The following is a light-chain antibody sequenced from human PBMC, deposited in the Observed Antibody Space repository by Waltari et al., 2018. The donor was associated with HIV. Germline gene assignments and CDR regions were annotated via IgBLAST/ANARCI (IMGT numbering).Light chain of an antibody. J-gene: IGKJ2*01. Sequence: EILMTQSPATLSVFPGERATLSCRASQNVNSNLAWYQQKPGQAPRRLIYGASTRATGIPARFSGSRSETEFTLTISSLQSEDFGVYYCQQYYDWPPYTIGQGTKLEI. CDR2: GAS. V-gene: IGKV3-15*01. CDR3: QQYYDWPPYT. CDR1: QNVNSN.